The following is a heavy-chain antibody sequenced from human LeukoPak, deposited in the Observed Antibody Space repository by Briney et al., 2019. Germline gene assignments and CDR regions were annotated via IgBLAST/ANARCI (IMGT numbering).Heavy chain of an antibody. CDR1: GFTVSSNY. CDR3: AKDYYDSSGYYPDAFDI. D-gene: IGHD3-22*01. Sequence: GGSLRLSCAASGFTVSSNYMSWVRQAPGKGLEWVSAISGSGGSTYYADSVKGRFTISRDNSKNTLYLQMNSLRAEDTAVYYCAKDYYDSSGYYPDAFDIWGQGTMVTVSS. CDR2: ISGSGGST. J-gene: IGHJ3*02. V-gene: IGHV3-23*01.